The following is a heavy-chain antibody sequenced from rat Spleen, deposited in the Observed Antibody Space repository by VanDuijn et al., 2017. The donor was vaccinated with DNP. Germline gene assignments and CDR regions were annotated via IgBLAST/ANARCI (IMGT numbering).Heavy chain of an antibody. Sequence: EVQLVESGGGLVQPGRSLKLSCAASGFTFSNYYMAWVRQAPTKGLEWVAYISTGGGSTYYRDSVKGRFTISRDNAKSTLYLQMDSLRSEDTATYYCTTDHSSSYYFDYWGQGVMVTVSS. J-gene: IGHJ2*01. CDR2: ISTGGGST. CDR3: TTDHSSSYYFDY. D-gene: IGHD1-2*01. CDR1: GFTFSNYY. V-gene: IGHV5-27*01.